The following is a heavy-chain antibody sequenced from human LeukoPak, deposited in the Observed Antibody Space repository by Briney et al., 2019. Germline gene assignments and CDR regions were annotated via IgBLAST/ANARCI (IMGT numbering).Heavy chain of an antibody. J-gene: IGHJ5*02. CDR2: IIPIFGTA. D-gene: IGHD2-2*01. CDR1: GGTFSSYA. V-gene: IGHV1-69*13. CDR3: ARELGCSSTSCYFPWFDP. Sequence: SVKVSCKASGGTFSSYAISWVRQAPGQGLEWMGGIIPIFGTANYAQKFQGRVTITADETTSTAYMELSSLRSEDTAVYYCARELGCSSTSCYFPWFDPWGQGTLVTVSS.